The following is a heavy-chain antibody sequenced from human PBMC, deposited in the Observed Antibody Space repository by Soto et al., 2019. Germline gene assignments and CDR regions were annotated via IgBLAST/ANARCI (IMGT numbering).Heavy chain of an antibody. Sequence: EVHLVESGGGLVKPGGSLRLTCEGSGFSFSDYTMNWVRQAPGKGLEWVSSISRGSDYIFYADTVKGRFTISRDNARNSLYLQMSSLRAEDTAVYYCAKDSGCVNNACAYDPWGQGTLVSVSS. CDR3: AKDSGCVNNACAYDP. J-gene: IGHJ5*02. CDR2: ISRGSDYI. CDR1: GFSFSDYT. V-gene: IGHV3-21*01. D-gene: IGHD1-20*01.